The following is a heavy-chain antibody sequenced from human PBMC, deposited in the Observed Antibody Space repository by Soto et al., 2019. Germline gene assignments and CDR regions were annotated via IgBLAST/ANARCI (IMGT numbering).Heavy chain of an antibody. J-gene: IGHJ6*02. Sequence: GASVKVSCKASGYTFTGYYMHWVRQAPGQGLEWMGWINPNSGGTNYAQKFQGRVTMTRDTSISTAYMELSRLRSDDTAVYYCARDPHYYDSSGSWGQGNYGMDVWGQGTTVTVSS. CDR1: GYTFTGYY. V-gene: IGHV1-2*02. CDR2: INPNSGGT. CDR3: ARDPHYYDSSGSWGQGNYGMDV. D-gene: IGHD3-22*01.